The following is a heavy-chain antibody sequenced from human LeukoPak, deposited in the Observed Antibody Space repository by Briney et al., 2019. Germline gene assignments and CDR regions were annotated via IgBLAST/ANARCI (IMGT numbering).Heavy chain of an antibody. Sequence: GGSLRLSCAASGFTFSSYAMSWVRQAPGKGLEWVSAISGSGGSTYYADSVKGRFTISRDNSKNTLYLQMNSLRAEDTAVYYCARDTLTERITIFGVVITEDAFDIWGQGTMVTVSS. CDR2: ISGSGGST. J-gene: IGHJ3*02. V-gene: IGHV3-23*01. CDR3: ARDTLTERITIFGVVITEDAFDI. D-gene: IGHD3-3*01. CDR1: GFTFSSYA.